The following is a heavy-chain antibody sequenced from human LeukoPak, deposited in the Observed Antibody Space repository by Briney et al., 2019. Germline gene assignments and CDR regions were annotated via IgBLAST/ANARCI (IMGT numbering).Heavy chain of an antibody. CDR1: GYTFTSYG. CDR3: GRQQYYGTGSYNYYMDV. J-gene: IGHJ6*03. V-gene: IGHV1-2*02. Sequence: ASVKVSCKASGYTFTSYGISWVRQAPGQGLECMGWINPNSGGTKYAQKFQGRVTMTRDTSISTVYMELRRLRSDDTAVYYCGRQQYYGTGSYNYYMDVWGKGTTVTVSS. D-gene: IGHD3-10*01. CDR2: INPNSGGT.